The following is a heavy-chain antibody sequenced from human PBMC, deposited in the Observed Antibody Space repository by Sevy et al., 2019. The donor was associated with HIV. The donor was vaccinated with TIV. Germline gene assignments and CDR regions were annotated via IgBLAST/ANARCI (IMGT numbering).Heavy chain of an antibody. Sequence: GESLKISCKGSLYSFSNYWIGWVRQMPGKGLEWMGIIYPCDSDTRYSPSFQGQVTISADKSINTAYLQWSSLKASDTAMYYCARGARGTLPAYYYYGMDVWGQGTMVTVSS. CDR2: IYPCDSDT. D-gene: IGHD1-1*01. V-gene: IGHV5-51*01. J-gene: IGHJ6*02. CDR3: ARGARGTLPAYYYYGMDV. CDR1: LYSFSNYW.